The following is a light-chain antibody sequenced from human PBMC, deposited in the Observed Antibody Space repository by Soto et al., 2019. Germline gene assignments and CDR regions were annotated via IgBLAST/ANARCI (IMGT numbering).Light chain of an antibody. CDR3: QQYNGWLWT. CDR2: GAV. V-gene: IGKV3D-15*01. J-gene: IGKJ1*01. CDR1: QSVSGN. Sequence: EIVMTHSPATLSASPWERVTLSCRVSQSVSGNLAWYQQKPGQAPRLLIYGAVTRATGIPARFSGRGSGTEFTLTITSLQSEDFAVYFCQQYNGWLWTFGQGTKVDIK.